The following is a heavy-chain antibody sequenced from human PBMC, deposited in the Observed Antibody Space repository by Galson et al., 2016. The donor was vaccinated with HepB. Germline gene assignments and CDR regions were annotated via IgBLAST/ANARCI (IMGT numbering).Heavy chain of an antibody. D-gene: IGHD1-1*01. V-gene: IGHV3-23*01. CDR2: ISTRRTT. CDR3: AKERLVRRIFDH. J-gene: IGHJ4*02. CDR1: GFVFSNFG. Sequence: SLRLSCAAPGFVFSNFGLSWVRQAPGKGLEWVASISTRRTTYSSDSVQDRFTISRDNSNNTLYLQMNGLRAEDTAVYYCAKERLVRRIFDHWGQGTLLTVSS.